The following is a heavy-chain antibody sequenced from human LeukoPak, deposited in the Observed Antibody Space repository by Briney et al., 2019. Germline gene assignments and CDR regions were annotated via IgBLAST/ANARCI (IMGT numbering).Heavy chain of an antibody. J-gene: IGHJ6*02. V-gene: IGHV4-34*01. CDR3: ARGRRRAARPASPRHYYGMDV. D-gene: IGHD6-6*01. Sequence: SETLSLTCAVYGGSFSGYYWSWIRQPPGKGLEWIWEINHSGSTNYNPSLKSRVTISVDTSKNQFSLKLSSVTAADTAVYYCARGRRRAARPASPRHYYGMDVWGQGTTVTVSS. CDR1: GGSFSGYY. CDR2: INHSGST.